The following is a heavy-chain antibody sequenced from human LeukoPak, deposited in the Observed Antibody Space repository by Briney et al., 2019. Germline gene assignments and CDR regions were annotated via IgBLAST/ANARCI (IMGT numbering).Heavy chain of an antibody. Sequence: SETLSLTCTVSGGSISSYYWSWIRQPPGKGLEWIGYIYYSGSTNYNPSLKSRVTISVDTSKNQFSLKLSSVTAADTAVYYCARLPTVTTSRYFDYWGQGTLVTVSS. J-gene: IGHJ4*02. V-gene: IGHV4-59*08. CDR3: ARLPTVTTSRYFDY. CDR1: GGSISSYY. CDR2: IYYSGST. D-gene: IGHD4-17*01.